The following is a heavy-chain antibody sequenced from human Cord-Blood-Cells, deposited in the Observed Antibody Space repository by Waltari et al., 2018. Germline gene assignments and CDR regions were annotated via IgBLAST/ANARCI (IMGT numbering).Heavy chain of an antibody. V-gene: IGHV3-30*04. CDR1: GFTFSSYA. CDR3: ARDYYGSGSYY. CDR2: ISYDGSNK. J-gene: IGHJ4*02. D-gene: IGHD3-10*01. Sequence: QVQLVESGGGVVQPGRSLRLSGAASGFTFSSYALHWVRQAPGKGLEWVAVISYDGSNKYYADSVKGRFTISRDNSKNTLYLQMNSLRAEDTAVYYCARDYYGSGSYYWGQGTLVTVSS.